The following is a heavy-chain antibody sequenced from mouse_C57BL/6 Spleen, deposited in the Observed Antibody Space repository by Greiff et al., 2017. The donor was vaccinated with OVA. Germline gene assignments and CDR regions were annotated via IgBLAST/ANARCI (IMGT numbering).Heavy chain of an antibody. J-gene: IGHJ2*01. CDR1: GYTFTSYG. Sequence: QVQLKESGAELARPGASVKLSCKASGYTFTSYGISWVKQRTGQGLEWIGEIYPRSGNTYYNEKFKGKATLTADKSSSTAYMELRSLTSEDSAVYFCARGDPAPFDYWGQGTTLTVSS. CDR2: IYPRSGNT. CDR3: ARGDPAPFDY. V-gene: IGHV1-81*01.